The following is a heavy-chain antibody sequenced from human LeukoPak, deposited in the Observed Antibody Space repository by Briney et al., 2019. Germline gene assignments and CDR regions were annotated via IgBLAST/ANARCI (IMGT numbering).Heavy chain of an antibody. J-gene: IGHJ4*02. D-gene: IGHD1-26*01. CDR3: ARGPLPSGY. Sequence: GGSLRLSCAASGFTVSTNYMSWVRKAPGKGLEWVSAIYSGGSTYYADSVKGRFTISRDNSKNTRYLQMNSPRAEDTAVYYWARGPLPSGYWGQGTLVTVSS. V-gene: IGHV3-66*02. CDR1: GFTVSTNY. CDR2: IYSGGST.